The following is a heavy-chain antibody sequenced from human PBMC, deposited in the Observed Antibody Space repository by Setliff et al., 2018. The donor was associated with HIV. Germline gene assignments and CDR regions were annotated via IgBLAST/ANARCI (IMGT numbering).Heavy chain of an antibody. D-gene: IGHD2-15*01. CDR3: VRGLGSEFDY. CDR2: TTNKADSYNT. Sequence: LSLTCTVSGGSISSYYWSWVRQAPGKGLEWVGRTTNKADSYNTNYAASVKGRFTIARDDSKKSLYLQMNSLKIEDTAVYYCVRGLGSEFDYWGQGTLVTVSS. CDR1: GGSISSYY. V-gene: IGHV3-72*01. J-gene: IGHJ4*02.